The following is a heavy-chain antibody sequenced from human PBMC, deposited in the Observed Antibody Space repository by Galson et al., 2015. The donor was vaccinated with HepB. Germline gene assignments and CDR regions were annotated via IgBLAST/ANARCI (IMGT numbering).Heavy chain of an antibody. CDR2: ISSGSSAI. CDR3: ARADYTSAIYFDY. Sequence: SLRLSCAASGFTFSSYSMSWVRQAPGKGLEWVSYISSGSSAIYYTDSVKGRFTISRDSAKNSLYLQMNSLRDDDTAVYYCARADYTSAIYFDYWGQGTLVTVSS. D-gene: IGHD2-2*02. J-gene: IGHJ4*02. V-gene: IGHV3-48*02. CDR1: GFTFSSYS.